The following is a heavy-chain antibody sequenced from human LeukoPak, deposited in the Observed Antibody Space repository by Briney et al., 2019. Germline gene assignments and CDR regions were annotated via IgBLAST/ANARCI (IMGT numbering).Heavy chain of an antibody. V-gene: IGHV3-48*02. D-gene: IGHD6-19*01. CDR1: GFTFSSYS. Sequence: GGSLRLSCTASGFTFSSYSINWVRQAPGKGLEWVSYISSSRSTTHYADSVKGRFTIFRDNAENSLYLQMNSLRDEDTAVYYCARDQTAVADPRAFDIWGRGTMVTVSS. J-gene: IGHJ3*02. CDR2: ISSSRSTT. CDR3: ARDQTAVADPRAFDI.